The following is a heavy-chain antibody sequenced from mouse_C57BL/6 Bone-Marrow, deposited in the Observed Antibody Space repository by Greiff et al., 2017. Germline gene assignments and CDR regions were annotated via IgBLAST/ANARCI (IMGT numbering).Heavy chain of an antibody. Sequence: QVQLQQPGAELVMPGASVKLSCKASGYTFTSYWMHWVKQRPGQGLEWIGEIDPSDSYTNYNQTFKGKSTLTVDKSSSTAYMQLSSLTSEDSAVYYCARGLLSMDYWGQGTSVTVSS. V-gene: IGHV1-69*01. CDR2: IDPSDSYT. CDR3: ARGLLSMDY. CDR1: GYTFTSYW. J-gene: IGHJ4*01. D-gene: IGHD2-10*01.